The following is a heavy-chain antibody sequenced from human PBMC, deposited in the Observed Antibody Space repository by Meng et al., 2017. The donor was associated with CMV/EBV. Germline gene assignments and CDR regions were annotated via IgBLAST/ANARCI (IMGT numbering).Heavy chain of an antibody. D-gene: IGHD7-27*01. CDR2: INSDGSST. CDR3: ARENWGDAFDI. CDR1: GFTFSSYW. Sequence: GGSLRLSCAASGFTFSSYWMHWVRQAPGKGLVWVSRINSDGSSTSYADSVKGRFTISRDNAKNSLYLQMNSLRAEDTAVYYCARENWGDAFDIWGQGTMVTVSS. J-gene: IGHJ3*02. V-gene: IGHV3-74*01.